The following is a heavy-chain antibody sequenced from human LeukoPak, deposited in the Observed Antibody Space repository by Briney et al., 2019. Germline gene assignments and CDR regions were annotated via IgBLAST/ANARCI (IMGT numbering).Heavy chain of an antibody. CDR2: INPNSGGT. CDR3: ARVFLSSTSSLVDYYYGMDV. V-gene: IGHV1-2*02. J-gene: IGHJ6*02. D-gene: IGHD2-2*01. Sequence: ASVKVSCKASGYTFTSYGISWVRQAPGQGLEWMGWINPNSGGTNYAQKFQGRVTMTRDTSISTAYMELSRLRSDDTAVYYCARVFLSSTSSLVDYYYGMDVWGQGTTVTVSS. CDR1: GYTFTSYG.